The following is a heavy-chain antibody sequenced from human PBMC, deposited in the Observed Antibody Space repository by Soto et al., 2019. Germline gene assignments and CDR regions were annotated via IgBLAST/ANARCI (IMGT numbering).Heavy chain of an antibody. J-gene: IGHJ4*02. V-gene: IGHV3-30-3*01. CDR2: ISYDGSNN. CDR1: GFTFSDYA. D-gene: IGHD5-12*01. CDR3: AKAGGYSGYESYDY. Sequence: GGSLRLSCAASGFTFSDYAMHWVRQAPGKGLEWVASISYDGSNNYYADSVKGRFTLSRDNSENTLSLQMNSLRPEDTAVYYCAKAGGYSGYESYDYWGQGTLVTVSS.